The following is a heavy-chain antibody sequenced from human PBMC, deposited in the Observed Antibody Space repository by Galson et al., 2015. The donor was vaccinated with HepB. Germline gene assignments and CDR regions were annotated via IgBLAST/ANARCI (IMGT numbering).Heavy chain of an antibody. CDR2: ISSSSSYT. CDR3: ATRRVTTSDDAFDI. V-gene: IGHV3-11*06. J-gene: IGHJ3*02. CDR1: GFTFSDYY. Sequence: SLRLSCAASGFTFSDYYMSWIRQAPGKGLEWVSYISSSSSYTNYAASVKGRFTISRDNAKNSLYLQMNSLRAEDTAVYYCATRRVTTSDDAFDIWGQGTMVTVSS. D-gene: IGHD4-17*01.